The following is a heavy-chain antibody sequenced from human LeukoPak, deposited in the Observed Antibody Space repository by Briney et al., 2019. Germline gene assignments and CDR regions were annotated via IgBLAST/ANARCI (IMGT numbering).Heavy chain of an antibody. J-gene: IGHJ5*02. CDR3: ARVLIATGFDP. Sequence: ASVKVSCKASGYTFTGYYMHWVRQAPGQGLEWMGWINPNRGGTKYAQKFQGRVAMTRDTSINTAYMELSGLTSDDTAVYYCARVLIATGFDPWGQGTLVTVSS. CDR1: GYTFTGYY. CDR2: INPNRGGT. D-gene: IGHD1-14*01. V-gene: IGHV1-2*02.